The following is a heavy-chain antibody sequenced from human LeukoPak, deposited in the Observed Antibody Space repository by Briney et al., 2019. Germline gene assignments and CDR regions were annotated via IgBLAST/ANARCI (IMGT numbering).Heavy chain of an antibody. D-gene: IGHD5/OR15-5a*01. CDR3: AKGRRGNSIYATFDS. V-gene: IGHV3-43*02. Sequence: GGSLRLSCTASGFAFDDYAIHWVRQTPGKGLEWVSLISGNGENTYYADSVKGRFTISRDTSKNSLYLQMNSLRTEDTAFYSCAKGRRGNSIYATFDSWGQGTPVTASS. CDR2: ISGNGENT. CDR1: GFAFDDYA. J-gene: IGHJ4*02.